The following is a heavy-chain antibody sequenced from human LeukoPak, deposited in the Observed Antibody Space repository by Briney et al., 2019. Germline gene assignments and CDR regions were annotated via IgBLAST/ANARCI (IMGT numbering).Heavy chain of an antibody. CDR3: AGGTYPLED. Sequence: GGSLRLSCAASGFTVSGNYMTWVRQPPGKGLEWVSIIYSGGTTYYADSAKGRFTISRDNSKNTVYLQVNSLRAEDTAVYYCAGGTYPLEDWGQGTLVTVSS. CDR2: IYSGGTT. J-gene: IGHJ4*02. D-gene: IGHD1-26*01. CDR1: GFTVSGNY. V-gene: IGHV3-53*03.